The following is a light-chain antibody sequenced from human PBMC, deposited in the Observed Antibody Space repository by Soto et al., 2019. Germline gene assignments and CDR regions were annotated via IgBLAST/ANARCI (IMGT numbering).Light chain of an antibody. Sequence: DIQMTQSPSSLSASVGDRVTITCWASQSISSYLNWYQQKPGKAPKVLISGASSLQSGVPLRFSGSGSGTDVTLTISSLQSEDFASYYCQQSHSTPLTFGGGTKVEIK. CDR2: GAS. CDR1: QSISSY. CDR3: QQSHSTPLT. J-gene: IGKJ4*02. V-gene: IGKV1-39*01.